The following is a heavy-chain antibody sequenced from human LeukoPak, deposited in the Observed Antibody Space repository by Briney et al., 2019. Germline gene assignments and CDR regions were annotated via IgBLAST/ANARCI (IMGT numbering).Heavy chain of an antibody. CDR2: ITGDGSGT. CDR1: GFTFSNYW. CDR3: ARNKGYSSDC. Sequence: GGSLRLSCAASGFTFSNYWMHWVRQAPGRGLVWVSRITGDGSGTTYADFVKGRFTISRDNAKNTLYLQMDTLGAEDTAVYYCARNKGYSSDCWGQGTLVTVSS. V-gene: IGHV3-74*01. J-gene: IGHJ4*02. D-gene: IGHD5-18*01.